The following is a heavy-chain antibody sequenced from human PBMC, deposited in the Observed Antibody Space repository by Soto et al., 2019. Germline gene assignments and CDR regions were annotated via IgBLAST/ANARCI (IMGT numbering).Heavy chain of an antibody. V-gene: IGHV3-30-3*01. CDR1: GFTFSSYA. CDR2: ISYDGSNK. CDR3: ARACITMVRGVRYGMDV. D-gene: IGHD3-10*01. Sequence: GGSLRLSCAASGFTFSSYAMHWVRQAPGKGLEWVAVISYDGSNKYYADSVKGRFTISGDNSKNTLYLQMNSLRAEDTAVYYCARACITMVRGVRYGMDVWGQGTTVTSP. J-gene: IGHJ6*02.